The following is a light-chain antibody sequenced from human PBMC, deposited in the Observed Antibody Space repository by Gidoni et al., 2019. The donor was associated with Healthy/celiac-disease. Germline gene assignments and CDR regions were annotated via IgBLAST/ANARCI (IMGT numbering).Light chain of an antibody. J-gene: IGKJ1*01. CDR1: QSVSSSY. CDR3: QQYGSSPQT. CDR2: GAS. Sequence: SRASQSVSSSYLAWYQQKPGQAPRLLIYGASSRATGIPDRFSGSGSGTDFTLTISRLEPEDFAVYYCQQYGSSPQTFGQGTKVEIK. V-gene: IGKV3-20*01.